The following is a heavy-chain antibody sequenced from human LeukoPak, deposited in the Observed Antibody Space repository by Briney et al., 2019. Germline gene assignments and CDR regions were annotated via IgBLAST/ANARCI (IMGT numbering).Heavy chain of an antibody. J-gene: IGHJ4*02. CDR1: GGSISSYY. CDR3: ARVGSYGDYVGAVDY. D-gene: IGHD4-17*01. CDR2: IYTSGST. Sequence: SETLSLTCTVSGGSISSYYWSWIRQPAGEGLEWIGRIYTSGSTNYNPSLKSRVTMSVDTSKNQFSLKLSSVTAADTAVYYCARVGSYGDYVGAVDYWGQGTLVTVSS. V-gene: IGHV4-4*07.